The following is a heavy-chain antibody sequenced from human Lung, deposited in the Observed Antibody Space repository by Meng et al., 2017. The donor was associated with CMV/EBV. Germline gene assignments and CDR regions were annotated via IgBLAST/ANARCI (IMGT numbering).Heavy chain of an antibody. CDR1: GLTFSTYS. Sequence: QLLRSWDGLNRPGGSLSLSCEASGLTFSTYSMTWVRQAPGKGLEWVSGINESGDRTYHADSVKGRFTISRDNSKNTLYLQMNSLRVEDTAIYYCVNRAWMDFWGQGNLVTVSS. D-gene: IGHD3/OR15-3a*01. CDR3: VNRAWMDF. J-gene: IGHJ4*02. V-gene: IGHV3-23*01. CDR2: INESGDRT.